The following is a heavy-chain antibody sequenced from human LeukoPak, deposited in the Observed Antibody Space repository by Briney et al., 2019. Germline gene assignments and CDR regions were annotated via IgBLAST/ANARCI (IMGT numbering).Heavy chain of an antibody. CDR3: ARDLGYDFWGGYRRELWSNWFDP. V-gene: IGHV1-46*01. CDR2: INPSGGST. Sequence: ASVKVSCKASGYTFTSYYMHWVRQAPGQGLEWMGIINPSGGSTSYAQKFQGRVTMTRDMSTSTVYMELSSLRSEDTAVYYCARDLGYDFWGGYRRELWSNWFDPWGQGTLVTVSS. D-gene: IGHD3-3*01. J-gene: IGHJ5*02. CDR1: GYTFTSYY.